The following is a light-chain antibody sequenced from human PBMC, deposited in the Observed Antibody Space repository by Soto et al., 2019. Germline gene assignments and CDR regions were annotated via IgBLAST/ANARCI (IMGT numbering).Light chain of an antibody. J-gene: IGLJ1*01. CDR2: DVN. Sequence: QYALTQPASVSGSPGQSITISCIGTSSDVGGSDYVSWYQQHPGKAPKVVIFDVNNRPSGVSNRFSGSKSGNTASLTISALQAEDEADYYCSSFSSSNTYVFGTGTKVTVL. V-gene: IGLV2-14*01. CDR1: SSDVGGSDY. CDR3: SSFSSSNTYV.